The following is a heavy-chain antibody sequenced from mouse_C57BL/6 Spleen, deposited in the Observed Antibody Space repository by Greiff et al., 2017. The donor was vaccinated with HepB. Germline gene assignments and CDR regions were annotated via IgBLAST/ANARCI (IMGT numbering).Heavy chain of an antibody. CDR2: IWSGGST. Sequence: QVQLKESGPGLVQPSQSLSITCTVSGFSLTSYGVHWVRQSPGKGLEWLGVIWSGGSTDYNAAFISRLSISKDNSKSQVFFKMNSLQADDTAIYYCARNDITTVVADYWYFDVWGTGTTVTVSS. CDR3: ARNDITTVVADYWYFDV. J-gene: IGHJ1*03. D-gene: IGHD1-1*01. V-gene: IGHV2-2*01. CDR1: GFSLTSYG.